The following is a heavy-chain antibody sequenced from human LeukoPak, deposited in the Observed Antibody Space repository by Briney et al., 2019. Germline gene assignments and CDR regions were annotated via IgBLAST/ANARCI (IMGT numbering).Heavy chain of an antibody. CDR1: GFTFRSYA. V-gene: IGHV3-30*01. D-gene: IGHD2-21*01. CDR2: ISYDGSNK. CDR3: ARIAQAFDI. J-gene: IGHJ3*02. Sequence: GGSLRLSCAASGFTFRSYAMHWVRQAPGKGLEWVAVISYDGSNKYYADSVKGRFTISRDNSKNTLYLQMNSLRAEDTAVYYCARIAQAFDIWGQGTMVTVSS.